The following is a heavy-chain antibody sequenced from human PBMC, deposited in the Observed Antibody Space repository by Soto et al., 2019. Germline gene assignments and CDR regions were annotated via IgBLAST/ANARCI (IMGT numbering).Heavy chain of an antibody. J-gene: IGHJ6*03. D-gene: IGHD3-9*01. V-gene: IGHV3-33*01. CDR2: IWYDGSNK. CDR3: AREPYYDILTGYTGYYYYYMDV. CDR1: GFTFSSYG. Sequence: GGSLRLSCAASGFTFSSYGMHWVRQAPGKGLEWVAVIWYDGSNKYYADSVKGRFTISRDNSKNTLYLQMNSLRAEDTAVYYCAREPYYDILTGYTGYYYYYMDVWGKGTTVTVSS.